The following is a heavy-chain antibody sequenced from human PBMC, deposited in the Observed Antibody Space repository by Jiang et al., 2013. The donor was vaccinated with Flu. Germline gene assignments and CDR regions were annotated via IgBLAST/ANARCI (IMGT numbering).Heavy chain of an antibody. CDR3: AHKGPDNTWRQASFDF. CDR1: GFSLSGRGVG. CDR2: IYGDDDK. D-gene: IGHD1-14*01. Sequence: KPTQTLTLTCTFSGFSLSGRGVGVGWIRQPPGEALEWLAIIYGDDDKQYSPSLKTRLMISRDTSRGHVVLIMTAMGPADTATYFCAHKGPDNTWRQASFDFWGQGTLVSVSS. J-gene: IGHJ3*01. V-gene: IGHV2-5*02.